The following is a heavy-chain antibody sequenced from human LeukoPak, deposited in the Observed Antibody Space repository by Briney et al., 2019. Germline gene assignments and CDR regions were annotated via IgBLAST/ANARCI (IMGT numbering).Heavy chain of an antibody. D-gene: IGHD1-14*01. CDR3: ARDTGRGD. Sequence: PSKTLSLTCTVSGGSISSSSYYWGWIRQPPGKGLEWIGSIYYSGSTYYNPSLKSRVTISVDTSKNQFSLKLSSVTAADTAVYYCARDTGRGDWGQGTLVTVSS. V-gene: IGHV4-39*07. J-gene: IGHJ4*02. CDR2: IYYSGST. CDR1: GGSISSSSYY.